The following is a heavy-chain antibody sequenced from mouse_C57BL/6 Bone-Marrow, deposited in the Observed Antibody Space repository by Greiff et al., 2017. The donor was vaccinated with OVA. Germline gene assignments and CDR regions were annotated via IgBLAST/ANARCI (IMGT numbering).Heavy chain of an antibody. J-gene: IGHJ4*01. Sequence: QVQLKQSGAELVRPGASVTLSCKASGYTFTDYEMHWVKQTPVHGLEWIGAIDPETGGTAYNQKFKGKAILTADKSSSTAYMGLRSLTSEDSAVYYCTRSPLYYGSSYDAMDYWGQGTSVTVSS. CDR2: IDPETGGT. CDR1: GYTFTDYE. D-gene: IGHD1-1*01. V-gene: IGHV1-15*01. CDR3: TRSPLYYGSSYDAMDY.